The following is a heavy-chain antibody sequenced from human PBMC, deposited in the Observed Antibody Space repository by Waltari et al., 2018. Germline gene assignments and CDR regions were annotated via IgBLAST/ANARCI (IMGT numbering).Heavy chain of an antibody. Sequence: DVQLVESGGDLVQPGGSMRLSGSAYGFALRSYELNWVRQAPGKGLEWIAYIRSSGSPIHYSDSVKGRFTISRDSANNSLYLQMNSLTVADTAVYFCARCDYRQVGYGMDVWGQGTTVTVSS. J-gene: IGHJ6*02. CDR2: IRSSGSPI. D-gene: IGHD4-4*01. V-gene: IGHV3-48*03. CDR3: ARCDYRQVGYGMDV. CDR1: GFALRSYE.